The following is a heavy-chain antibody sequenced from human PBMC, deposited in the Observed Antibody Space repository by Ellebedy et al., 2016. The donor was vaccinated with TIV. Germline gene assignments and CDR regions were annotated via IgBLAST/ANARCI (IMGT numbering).Heavy chain of an antibody. CDR1: GFTVSSNY. CDR3: ARDIGRVQWFAELFGY. D-gene: IGHD3-10*01. V-gene: IGHV3-66*01. J-gene: IGHJ4*02. Sequence: PGGSLRLSCAASGFTVSSNYMSWVRQAPGKGLEWVSVIYSGGSAFYADSVKGRFTISRDNSKNTLYLQMNSLRAEDTAVYYCARDIGRVQWFAELFGYWGQGTLVTVSS. CDR2: IYSGGSA.